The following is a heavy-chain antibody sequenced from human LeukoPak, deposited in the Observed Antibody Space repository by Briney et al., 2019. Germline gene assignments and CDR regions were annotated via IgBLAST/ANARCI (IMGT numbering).Heavy chain of an antibody. CDR2: IYHSGST. D-gene: IGHD6-19*01. CDR3: ARHGSRAVAGYFDY. CDR1: GGSISSSNW. V-gene: IGHV4-4*02. Sequence: PSGTLSLTCAVSGGSISSSNWWSWVRQPPGKGLEWIGEIYHSGSTNYNPSLMGRVAISVDTSENHISLQLTSVTAADTAVYYCARHGSRAVAGYFDYWGQGTLVTVSS. J-gene: IGHJ4*02.